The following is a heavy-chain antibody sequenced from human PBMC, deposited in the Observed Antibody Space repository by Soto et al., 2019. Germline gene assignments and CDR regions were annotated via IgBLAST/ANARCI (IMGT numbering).Heavy chain of an antibody. CDR3: AKDPRAYSTNMGYYFDY. CDR2: LSAFDNT. Sequence: EVQLLESGGGLVQPGGSLRLCCAASGFTFSRHAMSWVRQAPGKGLEWVSTLSAFDNTYYADSVKGRFIISRDISKNTLSLQMNNLRVDDTAVYYCAKDPRAYSTNMGYYFDYWGQGSLVTVSS. CDR1: GFTFSRHA. J-gene: IGHJ4*02. D-gene: IGHD6-13*01. V-gene: IGHV3-23*01.